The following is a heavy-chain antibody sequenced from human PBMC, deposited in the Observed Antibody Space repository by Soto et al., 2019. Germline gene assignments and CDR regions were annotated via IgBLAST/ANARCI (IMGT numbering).Heavy chain of an antibody. V-gene: IGHV1-18*04. D-gene: IGHD3-3*01. CDR1: GYNFTSYG. Sequence: ASVKVSCKASGYNFTSYGISWVRQAPGQGLEWMGWISAYNGNTNYAQKLQGRVTMTTDTSTSTAYMELRSLRSDDTAVYYCARDGEMANRLDYSYYGMDVWGQGTTVTVSS. CDR3: ARDGEMANRLDYSYYGMDV. CDR2: ISAYNGNT. J-gene: IGHJ6*02.